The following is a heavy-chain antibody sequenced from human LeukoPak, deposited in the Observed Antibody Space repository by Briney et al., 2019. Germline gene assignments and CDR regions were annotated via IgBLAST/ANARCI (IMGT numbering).Heavy chain of an antibody. Sequence: PGGSLRLSCAASGFTFSSYAMHWVRQAPGKGLEWVAVISYDGSNKYYADSVKGRFTISRDNPKNTLYLQMNSLRAEDTAVYYCARDPLRGGSWYLSYGMDVWGQGTTVTVSS. CDR1: GFTFSSYA. V-gene: IGHV3-30-3*01. CDR2: ISYDGSNK. CDR3: ARDPLRGGSWYLSYGMDV. J-gene: IGHJ6*02. D-gene: IGHD6-13*01.